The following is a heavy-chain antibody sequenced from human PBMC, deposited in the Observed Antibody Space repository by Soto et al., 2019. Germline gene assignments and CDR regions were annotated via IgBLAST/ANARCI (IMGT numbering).Heavy chain of an antibody. Sequence: QLQLVQSGAEVKKPGSSVKVSCKASGGTFSSFTVKWVRQAPGQGLEWMGGFMPILGAANYATKFKGRATIIADESTNTVYMDLSSLSSEDTAVDYCGRGNAFDIWGQGTMVTVSS. CDR3: GRGNAFDI. CDR1: GGTFSSFT. V-gene: IGHV1-69*01. J-gene: IGHJ3*02. CDR2: FMPILGAA.